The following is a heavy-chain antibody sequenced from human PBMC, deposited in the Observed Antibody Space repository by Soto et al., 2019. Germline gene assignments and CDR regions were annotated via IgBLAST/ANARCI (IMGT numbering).Heavy chain of an antibody. Sequence: PGGSLRLSCAASGFTFSDYYMSWIRQAPGKGLEWVSYISSSGSTIYYADSVKGRFTISRDNAKNSLYLQMNSLRAEDTAVYYCARDFTASIAARQVPFDYWGQGTLVTVSS. CDR1: GFTFSDYY. D-gene: IGHD6-6*01. CDR3: ARDFTASIAARQVPFDY. J-gene: IGHJ4*02. V-gene: IGHV3-11*01. CDR2: ISSSGSTI.